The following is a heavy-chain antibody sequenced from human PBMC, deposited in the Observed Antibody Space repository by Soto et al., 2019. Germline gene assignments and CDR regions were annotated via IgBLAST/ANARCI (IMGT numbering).Heavy chain of an antibody. CDR1: GFTFNSYG. V-gene: IGHV3-30*18. CDR3: AKNGYCSTSRCSKMLDY. J-gene: IGHJ4*02. CDR2: ISYDGSNK. D-gene: IGHD2-2*03. Sequence: QVQLVESGGGVVQPGRSLRLSCAASGFTFNSYGMHWVRQAPGKGLEWVAVISYDGSNKYYADSVKGRFTISRDNSKNTLYLQMNSLRDEDTAVYYCAKNGYCSTSRCSKMLDYWGQGTLVTVSS.